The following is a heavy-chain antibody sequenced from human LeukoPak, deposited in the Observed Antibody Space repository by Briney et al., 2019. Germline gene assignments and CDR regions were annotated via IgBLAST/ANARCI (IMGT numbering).Heavy chain of an antibody. Sequence: SETLSLTCAVYGGSFSGYYWSWIRQPPGKGLEWIGEINHSGSTNYNPSLKSRVTISVATSKNQFSLKLTSVTVADTAVYFCAREGVAAAGAFDNWGQGTLVTVSA. CDR1: GGSFSGYY. D-gene: IGHD6-13*01. V-gene: IGHV4-34*01. CDR2: INHSGST. J-gene: IGHJ4*02. CDR3: AREGVAAAGAFDN.